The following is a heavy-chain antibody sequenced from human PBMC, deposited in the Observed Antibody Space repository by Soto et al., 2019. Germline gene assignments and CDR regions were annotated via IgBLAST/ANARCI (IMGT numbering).Heavy chain of an antibody. CDR1: GCSISSYY. V-gene: IGHV4-59*08. CDR3: ASNGIFARYYYYMDV. Sequence: PSETLSLTCTVSGCSISSYYWSWIRQPPGKGLEWIGYIYYSGSTNYNPSLKSRVTISVDTSKNQFSMKLSSVTAADTAVYYCASNGIFARYYYYMDVWGKGTTVTVSS. J-gene: IGHJ6*03. CDR2: IYYSGST. D-gene: IGHD3-3*01.